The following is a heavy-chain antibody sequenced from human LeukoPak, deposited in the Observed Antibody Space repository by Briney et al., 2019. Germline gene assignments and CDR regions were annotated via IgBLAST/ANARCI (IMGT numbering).Heavy chain of an antibody. CDR1: GITFSNYA. Sequence: GGSLRLSCVASGITFSNYAVSWVRQAPEKGLDWVSVISGSAHKIRYADSVKGRFTISRDNSENIVYLQMNNLRAEDTAVYYCASTVTAPYYYYGMDVWGQGTTVTVSS. CDR2: ISGSAHKI. CDR3: ASTVTAPYYYYGMDV. D-gene: IGHD4-11*01. J-gene: IGHJ6*02. V-gene: IGHV3-23*01.